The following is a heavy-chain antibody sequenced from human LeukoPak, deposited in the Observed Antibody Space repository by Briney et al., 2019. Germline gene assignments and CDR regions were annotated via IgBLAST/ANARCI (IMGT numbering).Heavy chain of an antibody. CDR1: GGSISSYY. CDR3: ASLDGYDSSGYYYDFDY. J-gene: IGHJ4*02. D-gene: IGHD3-22*01. V-gene: IGHV4-59*12. CDR2: IYYSGST. Sequence: SETLSLTCTVSGGSISSYYWSWIRQPPGKGLEWIGYIYYSGSTNYNPSLKSRVTISVDKSKNQFSLKLSSVTAADTAVYYCASLDGYDSSGYYYDFDYWGQGTLVTVSS.